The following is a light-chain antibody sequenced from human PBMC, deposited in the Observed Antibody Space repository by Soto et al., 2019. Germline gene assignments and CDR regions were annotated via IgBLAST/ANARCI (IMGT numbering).Light chain of an antibody. CDR3: QQRSNSWT. CDR1: QSVSSY. V-gene: IGKV3-11*01. J-gene: IGKJ1*01. CDR2: DAS. Sequence: EIVLTQSPATLSLSPGERATLSCRASQSVSSYLAWYQQKPSQAPRLLIYDASNRATGIPARFSGSGSGTDFTLPISSLEPEDFAVYYCQQRSNSWTFGQGTKVEIK.